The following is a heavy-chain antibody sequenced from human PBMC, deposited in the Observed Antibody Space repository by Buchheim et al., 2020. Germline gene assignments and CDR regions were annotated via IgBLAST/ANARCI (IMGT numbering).Heavy chain of an antibody. CDR1: GFTFSSYA. D-gene: IGHD6-13*01. J-gene: IGHJ4*02. Sequence: QVQLVESGGGVVQPGRSLRLSCAASGFTFSSYAIHWVRQAPGKGLEWVAVISFDGGNKYYADSVKGRFTMSRDNSKNTLYLQLNSLRAEDTAVYYCAKTISSSWYGDFDYWGQGAL. CDR3: AKTISSSWYGDFDY. CDR2: ISFDGGNK. V-gene: IGHV3-30*04.